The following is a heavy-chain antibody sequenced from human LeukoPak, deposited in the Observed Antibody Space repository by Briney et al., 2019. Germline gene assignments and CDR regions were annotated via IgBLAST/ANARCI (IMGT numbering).Heavy chain of an antibody. CDR2: MNPNSGNT. V-gene: IGHV1-8*03. J-gene: IGHJ6*03. Sequence: GASVKVSCKASGYTFTSCDINWVRQATGQGLEWMGWMNPNSGNTGYAQKFQGRVTITRNTSISTAYMELSSLRSEDTAVYYCARIELDSSYYYYMDVWGKGTTVTVSS. D-gene: IGHD5-24*01. CDR1: GYTFTSCD. CDR3: ARIELDSSYYYYMDV.